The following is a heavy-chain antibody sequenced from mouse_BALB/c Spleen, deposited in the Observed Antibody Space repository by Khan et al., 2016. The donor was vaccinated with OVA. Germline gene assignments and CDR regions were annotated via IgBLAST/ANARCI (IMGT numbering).Heavy chain of an antibody. V-gene: IGHV9-1*02. CDR1: GYTFTDHG. CDR3: ARGYWYFDV. CDR2: INTYTGEP. J-gene: IGHJ1*01. Sequence: QVQLQQSGPELKKPGETVRISCKASGYTFTDHGVNWVKQAPGKGLKWMGWINTYTGEPTYTDDFKGRFAFSLETSAITAYLLINNRKHEDMATYCCARGYWYFDVWGAGTTVTVSS.